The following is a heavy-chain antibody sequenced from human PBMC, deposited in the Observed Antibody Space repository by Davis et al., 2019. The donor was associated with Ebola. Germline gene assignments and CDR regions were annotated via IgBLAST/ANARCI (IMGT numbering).Heavy chain of an antibody. CDR2: IREDGSDR. CDR1: GFTLSSYW. V-gene: IGHV3-7*03. CDR3: ADFDY. Sequence: PGGSLRLSCAASGFTLSSYWMLWVRQAPGKGLERVANIREDGSDRYYVDSVKGRFIISRDNVKNLLYLQMNSLRAEDTAVYYCADFDYWGQGTQVTVSS. J-gene: IGHJ4*02.